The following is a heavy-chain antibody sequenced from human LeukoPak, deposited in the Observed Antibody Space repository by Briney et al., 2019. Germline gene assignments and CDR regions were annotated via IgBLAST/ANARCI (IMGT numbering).Heavy chain of an antibody. CDR1: GFTVSSNY. Sequence: GGSLRLSCAASGFTVSSNYMSWVRQAPGKGLEWISVIYSGGSTYYADSVKGRFTISRDNSKNTLYLQMNSLRAEDTAVYYCARGPFWDSSGWSSFDYWGQGTLVTVSS. D-gene: IGHD6-19*01. CDR3: ARGPFWDSSGWSSFDY. J-gene: IGHJ4*02. CDR2: IYSGGST. V-gene: IGHV3-53*01.